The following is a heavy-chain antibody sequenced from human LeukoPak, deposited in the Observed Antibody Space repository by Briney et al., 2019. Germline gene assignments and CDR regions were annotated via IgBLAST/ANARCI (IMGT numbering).Heavy chain of an antibody. CDR2: INTNTGNP. CDR3: ATPTGYSSGWYYRGDAFDI. CDR1: GYTFTSYA. Sequence: GASVKVSCKASGYTFTSYAMNWVRQAPGQGLEWMGWINTNTGNPTYAQGFTGRFVFSLDTSVSTAYLQISSLKAEDTAVYYCATPTGYSSGWYYRGDAFDIWGQGTMVTVSS. J-gene: IGHJ3*02. V-gene: IGHV7-4-1*02. D-gene: IGHD6-19*01.